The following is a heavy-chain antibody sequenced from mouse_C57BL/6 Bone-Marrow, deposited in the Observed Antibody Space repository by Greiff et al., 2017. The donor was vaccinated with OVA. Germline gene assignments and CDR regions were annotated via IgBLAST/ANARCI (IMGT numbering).Heavy chain of an antibody. CDR2: ILPGSGST. Sequence: VKLQESGAELMKPGASVKLSCKATGYTFTGYWIEWVKQRPGHGLEWIGEILPGSGSTNYNEKVKGKATFTADTSSNPAYMQLSSLTTEDSAIYYCARGRLLSYFDYWGQGTTLTVSS. V-gene: IGHV1-9*01. J-gene: IGHJ2*01. CDR1: GYTFTGYW. D-gene: IGHD2-3*01. CDR3: ARGRLLSYFDY.